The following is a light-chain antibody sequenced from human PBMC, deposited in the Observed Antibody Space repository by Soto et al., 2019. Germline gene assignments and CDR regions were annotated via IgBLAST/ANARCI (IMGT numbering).Light chain of an antibody. CDR2: GAS. Sequence: EIVLTQSPGTLSLSPGERATLSCRASQSVSSTYLAWYQQKPGQAPRLLIYGASSRATGIPDRVSGGGSGTDFSLTISRVEPEDFAVYYCQQGGSPPGTFVKGTKV. V-gene: IGKV3-20*01. J-gene: IGKJ1*01. CDR3: QQGGSPPGT. CDR1: QSVSSTY.